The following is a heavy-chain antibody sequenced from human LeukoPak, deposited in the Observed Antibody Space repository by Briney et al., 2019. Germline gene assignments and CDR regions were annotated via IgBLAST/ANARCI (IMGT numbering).Heavy chain of an antibody. CDR1: GFTFSSYE. CDR2: ISSSGSTI. V-gene: IGHV3-48*03. D-gene: IGHD3-10*02. J-gene: IGHJ6*04. CDR3: AELGITMIGGV. Sequence: GGSLRLSCAASGFTFSSYEKNLVRPAPGEGVEWVSYISSSGSTIYYADSVKGRFTISRDNAKNSLYLQMNSLRAEDTAVYYCAELGITMIGGVWGKGTTVTISS.